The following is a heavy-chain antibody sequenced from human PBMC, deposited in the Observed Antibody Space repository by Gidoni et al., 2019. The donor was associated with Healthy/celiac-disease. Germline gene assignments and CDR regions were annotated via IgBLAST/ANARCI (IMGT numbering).Heavy chain of an antibody. D-gene: IGHD3-10*01. J-gene: IGHJ4*02. V-gene: IGHV3-49*05. CDR3: TRDRLLVRGVITYPPDY. CDR1: GFTFGDYA. CDR2: IRSKAYGGTT. Sequence: EVQLVESGGGLVKPGRSLRLSCTASGFTFGDYAMSWFRQAPGKGLEWVGFIRSKAYGGTTEYAASVKGRFTISRDDSKSIAYLQMNSLKTEDTAVYYCTRDRLLVRGVITYPPDYWGQGTLVTVSS.